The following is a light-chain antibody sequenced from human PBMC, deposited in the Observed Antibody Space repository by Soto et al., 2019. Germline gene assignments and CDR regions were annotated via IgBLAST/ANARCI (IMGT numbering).Light chain of an antibody. J-gene: IGLJ2*01. CDR2: HDT. Sequence: QSVLTQPTSASGTPGQRVIISCSGSGSNIGSNTVNWYQQLPGAAPKVLIHHDTQRPSGVPDRFSGSKSGISASLAISGLQSEDEADYYCGAWDDSLNGPVFGGGTKVTVL. V-gene: IGLV1-44*01. CDR1: GSNIGSNT. CDR3: GAWDDSLNGPV.